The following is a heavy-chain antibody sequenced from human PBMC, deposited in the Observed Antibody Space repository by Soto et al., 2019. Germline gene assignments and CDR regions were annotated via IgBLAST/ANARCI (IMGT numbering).Heavy chain of an antibody. Sequence: SETLCLTCAVSGGYISSSNWWSWVRQPPGKGLEWIGEIYHSGSTNYNPSLMSRVTISVDTSKNQFSLKLSSVTAADTAVYYCARGGRNMVVDYWGQGTLVTVSS. CDR2: IYHSGST. V-gene: IGHV4-4*02. CDR1: GGYISSSNW. CDR3: ARGGRNMVVDY. J-gene: IGHJ4*02. D-gene: IGHD2-15*01.